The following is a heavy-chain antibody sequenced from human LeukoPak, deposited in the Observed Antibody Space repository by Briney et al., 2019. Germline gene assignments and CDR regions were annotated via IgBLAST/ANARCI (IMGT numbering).Heavy chain of an antibody. J-gene: IGHJ4*02. D-gene: IGHD3-16*01. Sequence: SETLSLTCTVSGGSIGSSSYYWGWIRQPPGKGLEWIGSIYYSGSTYYNPSLKSRVTISVDTSKNQFSLKLSSVTAADTAVYYCARGDYDYVWGSPYWGQGTLVTVSS. CDR1: GGSIGSSSYY. CDR3: ARGDYDYVWGSPY. V-gene: IGHV4-39*01. CDR2: IYYSGST.